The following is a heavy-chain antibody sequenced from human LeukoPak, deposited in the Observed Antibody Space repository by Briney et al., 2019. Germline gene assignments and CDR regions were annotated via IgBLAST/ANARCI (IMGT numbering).Heavy chain of an antibody. V-gene: IGHV1-8*01. Sequence: ASAKVSCKASGYTFTSYDINWVRQATGQGLEWMGWMNPNSGNTGYAQKFQGRVTMTRNTSISTAYMELSSLRSEDTAVYYCARGFWHLDAFDIWGQGTMVTVSS. CDR1: GYTFTSYD. CDR3: ARGFWHLDAFDI. CDR2: MNPNSGNT. J-gene: IGHJ3*02.